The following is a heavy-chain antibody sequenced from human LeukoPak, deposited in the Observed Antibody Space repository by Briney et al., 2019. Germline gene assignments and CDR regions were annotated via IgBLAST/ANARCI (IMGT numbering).Heavy chain of an antibody. D-gene: IGHD3-3*01. CDR2: INHSGST. CDR3: ARGGVGMASDY. J-gene: IGHJ4*02. CDR1: GGSFSGYY. V-gene: IGHV4-34*01. Sequence: SETLSLTCAVYGGSFSGYYWSWIRQPPGKGLEWIGEINHSGSTNYNPSLKSRVTISVDTSKNQFSLKLSSVTAADTAVYYCARGGVGMASDYWGQATLVNVSS.